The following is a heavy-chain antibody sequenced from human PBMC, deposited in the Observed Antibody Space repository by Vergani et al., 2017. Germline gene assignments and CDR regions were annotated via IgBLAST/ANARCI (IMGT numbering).Heavy chain of an antibody. Sequence: QLQLQESGPGLVKPSETLSLTCTVSGGPIRSSSYYWGWIRQPPGKGLEWIGSIYYSGSTYYNPSLKSRVTISVDTSKNQFPLKLISVTAADTAVYYCAIRTTMVRGVLEIARYYFDYWGQGTLVTVSS. CDR3: AIRTTMVRGVLEIARYYFDY. CDR2: IYYSGST. CDR1: GGPIRSSSYY. V-gene: IGHV4-39*01. J-gene: IGHJ4*02. D-gene: IGHD3-10*01.